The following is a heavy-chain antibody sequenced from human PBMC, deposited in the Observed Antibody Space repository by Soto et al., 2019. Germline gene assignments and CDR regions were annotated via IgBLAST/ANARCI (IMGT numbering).Heavy chain of an antibody. D-gene: IGHD5-18*01. CDR3: TRLRGYSYGYSDY. Sequence: SLRLSGAPSGFTFGDYPMSWVRQAPGKGLEWLGFIRSKTYGGTTEYAASVEGRFTISRDDSKSIAYLQMNSLKTEDTAVYYCTRLRGYSYGYSDYWGQGTLVTVS. CDR2: IRSKTYGGTT. J-gene: IGHJ4*02. V-gene: IGHV3-49*04. CDR1: GFTFGDYP.